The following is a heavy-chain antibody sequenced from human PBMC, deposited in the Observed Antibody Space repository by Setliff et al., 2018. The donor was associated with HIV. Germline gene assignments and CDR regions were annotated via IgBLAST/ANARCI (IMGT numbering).Heavy chain of an antibody. J-gene: IGHJ4*02. CDR3: ARRVVITTGSYYFDY. CDR2: IYYTGST. V-gene: IGHV4-30-4*08. Sequence: PSETLSLTCTVSGGSISSGDYYWSWIRQPPGKGLEWIGYIYYTGSTYYNPSLKSRVTISVDTSKNQFSLKLRSVTAADTAVYYCARRVVITTGSYYFDYWGQGTLVTVSS. CDR1: GGSISSGDYY. D-gene: IGHD3-22*01.